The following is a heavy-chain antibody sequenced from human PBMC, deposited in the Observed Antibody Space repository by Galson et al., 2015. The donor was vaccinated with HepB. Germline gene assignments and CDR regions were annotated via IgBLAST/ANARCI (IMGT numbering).Heavy chain of an antibody. CDR3: ARGKHLLLRSSDLDY. D-gene: IGHD5-18*01. CDR2: INPSGGST. CDR1: GYTLTSYY. J-gene: IGHJ4*02. Sequence: SVKVSCKASGYTLTSYYMHWVRQAPGQGLEWMGIINPSGGSTSYAQKFQGRVTMTRDTSTSTVYMELSSLRSEDTAIYFCARGKHLLLRSSDLDYWGQGTLVTVSS. V-gene: IGHV1-46*01.